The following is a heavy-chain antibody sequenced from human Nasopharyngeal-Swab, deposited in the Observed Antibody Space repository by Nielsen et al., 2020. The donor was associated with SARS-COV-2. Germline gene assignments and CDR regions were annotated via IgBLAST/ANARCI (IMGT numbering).Heavy chain of an antibody. CDR2: ISYDGSNK. V-gene: IGHV3-30*04. J-gene: IGHJ5*02. Sequence: GESLKISCAASGFTFNDYAFHWVRQAPGKGLEWVAVISYDGSNKYYSDSVKGRFIISRDNSKNTLYLQMNSLRPEDTAVYYWGRDEAGDDPGLGGGFDPWGQGALVTVSS. CDR3: GRDEAGDDPGLGGGFDP. D-gene: IGHD2-21*01. CDR1: GFTFNDYA.